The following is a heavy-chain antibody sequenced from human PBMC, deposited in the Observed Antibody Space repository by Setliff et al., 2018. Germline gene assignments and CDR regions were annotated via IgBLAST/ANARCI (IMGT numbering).Heavy chain of an antibody. CDR2: IDPSGDYT. Sequence: ASVKVSCKASGYTFTGYYMHWVRQAPGQGLEWMGIIDPSGDYTNYAQKFQGRVTMTRDTSTTTVYVELSSLRSDDTAVYYCARAPLESGYYYGQGHYFDYWGQGTLVTVSS. CDR1: GYTFTGYY. D-gene: IGHD5-18*01. V-gene: IGHV1-46*01. J-gene: IGHJ4*02. CDR3: ARAPLESGYYYGQGHYFDY.